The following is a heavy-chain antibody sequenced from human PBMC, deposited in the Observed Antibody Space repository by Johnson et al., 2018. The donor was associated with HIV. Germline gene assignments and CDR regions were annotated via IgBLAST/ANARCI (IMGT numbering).Heavy chain of an antibody. V-gene: IGHV3-49*04. CDR1: GFTFSGSA. Sequence: EVQLVESGGGLVKPGGSLRLSCAASGFTFSGSAMNWVRQASGKGLEWVGRIRSKAYGGTTEYAASVKGRFTISIDDSKSIAYLQMNSLKTEDTAVYYCARESGGYYDSSAREAFDILGQGTMVTVSS. J-gene: IGHJ3*02. D-gene: IGHD3-22*01. CDR2: IRSKAYGGTT. CDR3: ARESGGYYDSSAREAFDI.